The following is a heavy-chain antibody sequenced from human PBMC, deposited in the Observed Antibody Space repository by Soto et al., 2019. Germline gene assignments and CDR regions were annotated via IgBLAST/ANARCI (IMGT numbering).Heavy chain of an antibody. CDR3: ARGGGGGLFDP. V-gene: IGHV3-11*06. CDR2: ISPQSTFR. D-gene: IGHD2-21*01. CDR1: GFSFSDSY. Sequence: QVQLVESGGDLIKPGGSLRLSCATSGFSFSDSYMSWIRQAPGKGLEWISYISPQSTFRDYAESVKGRFTISRDSVKNSLYLQMNNLTAGDTGVYYCARGGGGGLFDPWGQGSLVTVSS. J-gene: IGHJ5*02.